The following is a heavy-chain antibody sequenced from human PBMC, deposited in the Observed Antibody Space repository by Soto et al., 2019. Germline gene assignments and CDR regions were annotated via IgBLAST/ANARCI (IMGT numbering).Heavy chain of an antibody. CDR3: ARGVLRYFDWLSMGDY. V-gene: IGHV1-3*01. D-gene: IGHD3-9*01. J-gene: IGHJ4*02. CDR1: GYTFTRYA. Sequence: ASVKVSCKASGYTFTRYAMHWVRQAPGQRLEWMGWINAGNGNTKYSQKFQGRVTISRDTSASTAYMELSSLRSEDTAVYYCARGVLRYFDWLSMGDYWGQGTLVTVSS. CDR2: INAGNGNT.